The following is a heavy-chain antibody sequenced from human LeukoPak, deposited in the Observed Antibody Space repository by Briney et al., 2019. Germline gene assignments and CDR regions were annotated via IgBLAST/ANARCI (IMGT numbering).Heavy chain of an antibody. D-gene: IGHD6-13*01. V-gene: IGHV3-9*01. Sequence: GRSLRLSCAASGFTFADYATHWVRQTPGKGLEWVSGISWNSGNIDYADSVKGRFTISRDNAKNSLYLQMNSLRAEDTALYYCARDTRDSSRAGGSWFDPWGQGTLVTVSS. CDR1: GFTFADYA. J-gene: IGHJ5*02. CDR2: ISWNSGNI. CDR3: ARDTRDSSRAGGSWFDP.